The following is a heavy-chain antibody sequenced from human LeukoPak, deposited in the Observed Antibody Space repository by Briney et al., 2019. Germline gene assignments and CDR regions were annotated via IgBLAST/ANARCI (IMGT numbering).Heavy chain of an antibody. CDR3: TKLPGTTSDY. CDR2: IRYDGSNN. Sequence: GGSLRLSCAASGFTFSSYGMHWVRQAPGKGLEWVAFIRYDGSNNYYADSVKARFTISRDNSKNTLYLQMNSLRAEDTAVYYCTKLPGTTSDYWGQGTLVTVSS. CDR1: GFTFSSYG. J-gene: IGHJ4*02. D-gene: IGHD1-7*01. V-gene: IGHV3-30*02.